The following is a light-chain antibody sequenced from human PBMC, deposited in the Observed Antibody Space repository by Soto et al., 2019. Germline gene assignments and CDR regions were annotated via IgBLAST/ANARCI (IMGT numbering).Light chain of an antibody. Sequence: DIQMTQSPSTLSASVGDRVTITCRASQSISSWLAWYQQKPGKAPKLLIYKASSLESGVPSRFSGTGSGTEFTLTISSLHPYVFANYYCLPSNSFTPWTFGQGTNVEIK. CDR1: QSISSW. CDR3: LPSNSFTPWT. V-gene: IGKV1-5*03. J-gene: IGKJ1*01. CDR2: KAS.